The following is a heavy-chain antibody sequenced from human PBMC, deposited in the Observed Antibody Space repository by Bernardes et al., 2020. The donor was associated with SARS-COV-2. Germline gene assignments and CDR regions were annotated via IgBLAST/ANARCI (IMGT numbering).Heavy chain of an antibody. CDR1: GITFSGYT. V-gene: IGHV3-23*01. D-gene: IGHD3-10*01. Sequence: GGSLTLSCAASGITFSGYTMSWVRQAPGKGLEWVSGCSANGGIQYYAGSVKGRFTISRDNSMGTVYLRMNRARAEDTAVYFWAKDKGGGITEPSDSWGRGTLVIVSS. CDR3: AKDKGGGITEPSDS. CDR2: CSANGGIQ. J-gene: IGHJ4*02.